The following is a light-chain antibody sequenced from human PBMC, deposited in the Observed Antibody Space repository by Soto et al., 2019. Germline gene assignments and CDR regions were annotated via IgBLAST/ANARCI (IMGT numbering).Light chain of an antibody. CDR2: AAS. Sequence: EIGLTQSPGTLSLSPGEGTTLSCRASQTVSRNYLAWYQQKRGQAPRLLIYAASNRDPGIPDRFSGSGSGTDFTLTIIRLEPEDFEVFYCQQYAASPITFGQGTRLEI. CDR1: QTVSRNY. J-gene: IGKJ5*01. CDR3: QQYAASPIT. V-gene: IGKV3-20*01.